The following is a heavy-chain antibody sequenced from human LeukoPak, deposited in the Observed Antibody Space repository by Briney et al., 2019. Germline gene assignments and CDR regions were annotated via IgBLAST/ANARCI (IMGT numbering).Heavy chain of an antibody. CDR3: VKGAYSSSSSSFEY. Sequence: GRSLRLSCAASGFTFDDYAMHWVRQAPGKGLEWVSGINWNSGNIGYADSLKGRFTTSRDNAKNSLYLQMNSLRAEDMALYYCVKGAYSSSSSSFEYWGQGTQVTVSS. V-gene: IGHV3-9*03. CDR2: INWNSGNI. D-gene: IGHD6-6*01. J-gene: IGHJ4*02. CDR1: GFTFDDYA.